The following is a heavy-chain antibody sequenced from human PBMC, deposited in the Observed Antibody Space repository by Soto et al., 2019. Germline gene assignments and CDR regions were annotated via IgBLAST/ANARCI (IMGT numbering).Heavy chain of an antibody. D-gene: IGHD6-13*01. CDR2: IWYDGSNK. CDR3: ARDHGIGGNGGTGIAAAGGYYYYYGMDV. Sequence: GGSLRLSCAASGFTFSSYGMHWVRQAPGKELESAAVIWYDGSNKYYADSVKGRLTISRDNSKNTLYLQMNSLRAEDTAVYYCARDHGIGGNGGTGIAAAGGYYYYYGMDVWGQGT. J-gene: IGHJ6*02. CDR1: GFTFSSYG. V-gene: IGHV3-33*01.